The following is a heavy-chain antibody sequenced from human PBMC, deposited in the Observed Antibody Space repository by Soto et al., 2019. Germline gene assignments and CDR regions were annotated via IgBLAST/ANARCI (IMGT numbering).Heavy chain of an antibody. J-gene: IGHJ6*02. CDR1: GGSISSSNW. V-gene: IGHV4-4*02. CDR2: IYHSGST. CDR3: ARSIAARIYGMDV. D-gene: IGHD6-6*01. Sequence: SETLSLTCAVSGGSISSSNWWSWVRQPPGKGLEWIGEIYHSGSTNYNPSLKSRVTISVDKSKNQFSLKLSSVTAADTAVYYCARSIAARIYGMDVWGQGTTVTV.